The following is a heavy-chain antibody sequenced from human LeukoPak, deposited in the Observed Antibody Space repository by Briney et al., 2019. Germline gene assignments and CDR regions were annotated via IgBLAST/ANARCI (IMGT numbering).Heavy chain of an antibody. CDR3: ARVWEYYFDY. D-gene: IGHD1-26*01. CDR1: GFTFSNYA. Sequence: GGSLRLSCAASGFTFSNYAMSWVRQAPGKGLEWVSGISGSGGSTYYADSVKGRFTISRDNSKNTLYLQMNSLRAEDTAVYYCARVWEYYFDYWGQGTLVTVSS. V-gene: IGHV3-23*01. J-gene: IGHJ4*02. CDR2: ISGSGGST.